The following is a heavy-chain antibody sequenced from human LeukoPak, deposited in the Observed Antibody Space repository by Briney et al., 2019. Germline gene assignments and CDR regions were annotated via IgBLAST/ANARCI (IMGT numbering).Heavy chain of an antibody. J-gene: IGHJ6*02. Sequence: ASVKVSCKASGYTFTGYYMHWVRQAPGQGLEWMGWINPNSGGTNYAQKFQGRVTMTRDTSISTAYMELSRLRSDDTAVYYCARVFHYYYGMDVWGQGTTVTVSS. CDR2: INPNSGGT. CDR3: ARVFHYYYGMDV. V-gene: IGHV1-2*02. CDR1: GYTFTGYY.